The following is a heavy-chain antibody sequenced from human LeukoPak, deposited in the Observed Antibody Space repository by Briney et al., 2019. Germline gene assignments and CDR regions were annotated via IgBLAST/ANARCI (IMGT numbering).Heavy chain of an antibody. J-gene: IGHJ4*02. V-gene: IGHV1-2*02. CDR1: GYTFTDYY. CDR3: ARVDWMNDC. Sequence: GASVKVSCKTSGYTFTDYYIHWVRQAPGQGLEWMGWLNPNTGGTNYAQKFQGRVTLTRDTSISTVYMELSRLRSDDTAVYYCARVDWMNDCWGQGTLVTVSS. CDR2: LNPNTGGT. D-gene: IGHD2-2*03.